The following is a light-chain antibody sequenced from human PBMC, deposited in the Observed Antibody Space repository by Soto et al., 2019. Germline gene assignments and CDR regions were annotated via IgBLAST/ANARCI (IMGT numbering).Light chain of an antibody. CDR3: QQFGSSPGFT. V-gene: IGKV3-20*01. Sequence: EIVWTQSPGTVSLSPGERATLSCRASQSINNRYLAWYQQKPGQAPRLLIYAASSRATGIPDRFSGSGSETDGTLTISRLEPEDFAVYYCQQFGSSPGFTFGPGTKVDIK. J-gene: IGKJ3*01. CDR2: AAS. CDR1: QSINNRY.